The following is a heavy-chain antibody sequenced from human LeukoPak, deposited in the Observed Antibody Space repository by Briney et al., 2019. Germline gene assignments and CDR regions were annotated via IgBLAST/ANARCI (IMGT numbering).Heavy chain of an antibody. J-gene: IGHJ4*02. D-gene: IGHD2-15*01. V-gene: IGHV3-30*18. Sequence: PRGSLRLPCAASGFTFSSYGMHWVRQAPGKGLEWVAVISYDGSNKYYADSVKGRFTISRDNSKNTLYLQMNSLRAEDTAVYYCAKSTVADGLFDYWGQGTLVTVSS. CDR1: GFTFSSYG. CDR2: ISYDGSNK. CDR3: AKSTVADGLFDY.